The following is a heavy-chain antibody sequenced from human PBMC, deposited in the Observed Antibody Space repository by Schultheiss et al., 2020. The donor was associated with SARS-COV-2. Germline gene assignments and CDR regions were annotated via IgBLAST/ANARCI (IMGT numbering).Heavy chain of an antibody. D-gene: IGHD3-9*01. CDR1: GFTFSSYA. Sequence: GGSLRLSCAASGFTFSSYAMSWVRQSPGKGLDWVSGITGSGGNTYYADSVKGRFTISRDNSKNTLYLQMNSLRAEDTAVYYCAREGTARTYYDILTGYYHFDYWGQGTLVTVSS. CDR2: ITGSGGNT. CDR3: AREGTARTYYDILTGYYHFDY. J-gene: IGHJ4*02. V-gene: IGHV3-23*01.